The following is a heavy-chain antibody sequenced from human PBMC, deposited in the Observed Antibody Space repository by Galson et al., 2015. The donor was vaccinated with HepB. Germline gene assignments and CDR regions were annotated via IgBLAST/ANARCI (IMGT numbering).Heavy chain of an antibody. D-gene: IGHD6-19*01. V-gene: IGHV3-33*01. J-gene: IGHJ6*03. CDR2: IWYDGSNK. Sequence: SLRLSCAASGFTFSSYGMHWVRQAPGKGLEWVAVIWYDGSNKYYADSVKGRFTISRDNSKNTLYLQMNSLRAEDTAVYYCARGGAVANYYYYYYMDVWGKGTTVTVSS. CDR3: ARGGAVANYYYYYYMDV. CDR1: GFTFSSYG.